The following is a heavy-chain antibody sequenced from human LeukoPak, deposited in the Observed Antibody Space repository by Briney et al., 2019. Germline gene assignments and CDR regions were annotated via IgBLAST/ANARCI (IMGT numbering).Heavy chain of an antibody. CDR2: IYYSGST. V-gene: IGHV4-39*01. D-gene: IGHD3-16*01. CDR1: GGSISSSNYY. CDR3: ARQGDWFDP. Sequence: SETLSLTCTVSGGSISSSNYYWGWIRQPPGKGLEWIGSIYYSGSTYYNPSLKSRVTISVDTSKNQFSLKLSSVTAADTAVYYCARQGDWFDPWGQGTLVTVSS. J-gene: IGHJ5*02.